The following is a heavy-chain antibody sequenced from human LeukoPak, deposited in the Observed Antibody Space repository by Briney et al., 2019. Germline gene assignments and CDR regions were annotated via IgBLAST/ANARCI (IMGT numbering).Heavy chain of an antibody. J-gene: IGHJ4*02. CDR1: GFTFSNCA. CDR2: ISGSGGST. CDR3: AKGSAIVGATPVDY. V-gene: IGHV3-23*01. D-gene: IGHD1-26*01. Sequence: GGSLRLSCAASGFTFSNCAMSWVRQVPGKGLEWVSVISGSGGSTYYAESVKGRFTISRDNSKNTLFLQMNSLRAEDTAVYYCAKGSAIVGATPVDYWGQGILVTVSS.